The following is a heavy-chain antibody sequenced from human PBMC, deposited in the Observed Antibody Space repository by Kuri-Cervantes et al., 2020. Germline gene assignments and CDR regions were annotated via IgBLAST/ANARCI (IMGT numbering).Heavy chain of an antibody. D-gene: IGHD6-13*01. V-gene: IGHV1-8*01. Sequence: ASVKVSCKASGYTFTSYDINWVRQATGQGLEWMGWMNPNSGNTGYAQKFQGRVTMTRNTSISTAYMELSRLRSDDTAVYYCAREGYSSSWYSALHFDYWGQGTLVTVSS. J-gene: IGHJ4*02. CDR1: GYTFTSYD. CDR3: AREGYSSSWYSALHFDY. CDR2: MNPNSGNT.